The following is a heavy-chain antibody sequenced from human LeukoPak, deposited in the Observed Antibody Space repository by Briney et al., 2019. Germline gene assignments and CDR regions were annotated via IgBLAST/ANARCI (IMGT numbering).Heavy chain of an antibody. CDR2: ISSSSSYI. J-gene: IGHJ3*02. CDR1: GFTFSSYA. V-gene: IGHV3-21*01. Sequence: PGRSLRLSCAASGFTFSSYAMHWVRQAPGKGLEWVSSISSSSSYIYYADSVKGRFTISRDNAKNSLYLQMNSLRAEDTAVYYCAKAVITMIAAFDIWGQGTMVTVSS. D-gene: IGHD3-22*01. CDR3: AKAVITMIAAFDI.